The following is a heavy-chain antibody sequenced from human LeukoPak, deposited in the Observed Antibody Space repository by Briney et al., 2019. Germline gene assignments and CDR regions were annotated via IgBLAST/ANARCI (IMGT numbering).Heavy chain of an antibody. D-gene: IGHD1-7*01. CDR1: GYTLTELS. Sequence: ASVKVSCKVFGYTLTELSMHSVRQAPGKGLEWMGGFDPEDGETIYAQKFQGRVTMTEDTSTDTAYMELSSLRSEDTAGYYCATDYLELRMFDYWGQGTLVTVSS. CDR2: FDPEDGET. V-gene: IGHV1-24*01. CDR3: ATDYLELRMFDY. J-gene: IGHJ4*02.